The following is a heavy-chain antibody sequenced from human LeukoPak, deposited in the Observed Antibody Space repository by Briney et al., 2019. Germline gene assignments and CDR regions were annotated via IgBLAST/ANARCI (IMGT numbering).Heavy chain of an antibody. J-gene: IGHJ4*02. CDR2: IYYSGST. CDR3: ARQYSSSSHFDY. Sequence: SETLSLTCTVSGGSISSYYWSWIRQPPGKGLEWIGYIYYSGSTNYNPSLKGRVTISVDTSKNQFSLKLSSVTAADTAVYYCARQYSSSSHFDYWGQGTLVTVSS. D-gene: IGHD6-6*01. CDR1: GGSISSYY. V-gene: IGHV4-59*01.